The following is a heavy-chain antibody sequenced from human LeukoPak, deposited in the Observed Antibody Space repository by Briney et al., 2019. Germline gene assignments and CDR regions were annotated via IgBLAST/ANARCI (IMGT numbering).Heavy chain of an antibody. V-gene: IGHV4-30-4*01. J-gene: IGHJ4*02. CDR1: GGSISSGDYS. CDR2: IYYSGST. D-gene: IGHD5-12*01. CDR3: AREQVARPYYFDY. Sequence: SETLSLTCTVSGGSISSGDYSWSWIRQPPGKGLEWIGYIYYSGSTYYNPSPKSRVTISVDTSKNQFSLKLSSVTAADTAVYYCAREQVARPYYFDYWGQGTLVTVSS.